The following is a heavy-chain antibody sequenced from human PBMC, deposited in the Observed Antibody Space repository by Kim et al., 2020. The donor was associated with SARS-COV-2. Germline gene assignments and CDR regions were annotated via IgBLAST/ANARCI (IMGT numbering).Heavy chain of an antibody. CDR3: ARDLPPDSSGYSHDAFDI. J-gene: IGHJ3*02. Sequence: SVKVSCKASGGTFSSYAISWVRQAPGQGLEWMGGIIPIFGTANYAQKFQGRVTITADESTSTAYMELSSLRSEDTAVYYCARDLPPDSSGYSHDAFDIWGQGTMVTVSS. V-gene: IGHV1-69*13. CDR1: GGTFSSYA. CDR2: IIPIFGTA. D-gene: IGHD3-22*01.